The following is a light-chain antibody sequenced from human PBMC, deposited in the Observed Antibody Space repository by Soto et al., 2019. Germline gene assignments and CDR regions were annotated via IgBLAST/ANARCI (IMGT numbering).Light chain of an antibody. Sequence: TQSPATLSVSPGGGATPSRRASHSVSSNLAWYQQKPGQGPRVIIYGASSRATGIPDRFSGSGSGTDCTLTINRLEPEDVAVYYCQQYGSSPPTFGQGTKVDIK. CDR1: HSVSSN. CDR2: GAS. J-gene: IGKJ1*01. CDR3: QQYGSSPPT. V-gene: IGKV3-20*01.